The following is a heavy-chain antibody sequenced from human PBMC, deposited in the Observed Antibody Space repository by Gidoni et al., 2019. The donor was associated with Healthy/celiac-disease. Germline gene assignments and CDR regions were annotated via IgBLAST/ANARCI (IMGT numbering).Heavy chain of an antibody. CDR1: GCSISSYY. V-gene: IGHV4-4*07. CDR2: IYTSGST. J-gene: IGHJ2*01. D-gene: IGHD5-18*01. Sequence: QVQLQESGPGLVKPSETLSLTCTVSGCSISSYYWSWIRPPAGKGLELIWRIYTSGSTNYNPSLKSRVTMSVDTSKNQFSLKLSSVTAADTAVYYCASIEMATANWYFDLWGRGTLVTVSS. CDR3: ASIEMATANWYFDL.